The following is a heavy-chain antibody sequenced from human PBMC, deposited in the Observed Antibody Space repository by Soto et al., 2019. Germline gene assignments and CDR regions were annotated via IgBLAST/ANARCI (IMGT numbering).Heavy chain of an antibody. CDR2: INTYNGNT. CDR3: AKVQEKWSKFFDY. Sequence: QVQLVQSGAEVKKPGASVKVSCKASGYTFANYGVSWVRQAPGLGLEWMGWINTYNGNTNYAQKLQGRVTMTTDTSTSTAYMELRSLRSDDTAVYYCAKVQEKWSKFFDYWGQGTLVTVSS. D-gene: IGHD2-15*01. J-gene: IGHJ4*02. V-gene: IGHV1-18*01. CDR1: GYTFANYG.